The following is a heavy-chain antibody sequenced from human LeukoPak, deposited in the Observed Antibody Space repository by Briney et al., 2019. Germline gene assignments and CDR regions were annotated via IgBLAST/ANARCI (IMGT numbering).Heavy chain of an antibody. CDR3: ARDLGKRYYFDY. Sequence: ASVKVSCKASGYTFTGYYMHWVRQAPGQGLEWMGWINPNSGGTNYAQKFQGRVTMTRDTSTSTAYMELRSLRSDDTAVYYCARDLGKRYYFDYWGQGTLVTVSS. V-gene: IGHV1-2*02. J-gene: IGHJ4*02. CDR1: GYTFTGYY. CDR2: INPNSGGT.